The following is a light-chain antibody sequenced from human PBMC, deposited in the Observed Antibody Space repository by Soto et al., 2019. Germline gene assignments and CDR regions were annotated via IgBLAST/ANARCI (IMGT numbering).Light chain of an antibody. J-gene: IGLJ3*02. CDR1: SSNIGNNY. CDR3: GTWDSRMSGEWV. V-gene: IGLV1-51*01. CDR2: DND. Sequence: QSVLTQPPSVSAAPGQKVTISCSGSSSNIGNNYVSWYQQLPGTAPKLLLYDNDKRPSGIPDRFSGSKSGTSATLGITGLQTGDEADYYCGTWDSRMSGEWVFGGGTKVTVL.